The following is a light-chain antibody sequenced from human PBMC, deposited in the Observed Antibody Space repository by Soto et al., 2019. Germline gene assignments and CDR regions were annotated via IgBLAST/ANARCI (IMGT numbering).Light chain of an antibody. Sequence: DIQMPQSPSTLSASVGDRVTIICRASQSISSWLAWYQQKPGKAPKLRISKASNLDSGVPSRFSGSGSGTEFTRTSSSLQPEDFATYYCQQYNSCIWTCGRGPKVYIK. CDR3: QQYNSCIWT. CDR2: KAS. V-gene: IGKV1-5*03. J-gene: IGKJ1*01. CDR1: QSISSW.